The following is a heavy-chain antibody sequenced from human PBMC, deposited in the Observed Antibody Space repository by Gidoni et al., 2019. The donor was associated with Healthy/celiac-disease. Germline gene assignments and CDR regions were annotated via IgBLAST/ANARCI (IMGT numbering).Heavy chain of an antibody. J-gene: IGHJ4*02. V-gene: IGHV4-34*01. CDR2: INHRGST. CDR1: GGSFSGYS. D-gene: IGHD3-3*01. Sequence: QVQLQQGGAGLLKPAETLARTCAVYGGSFSGYSWSWIRQPPGKGLEWIGEINHRGSTNYNPSLPSRVPISVDTSKNQFSLKLSSVTAADTAVYYCATVFWSGYYFMAYWGQGTLVTVSS. CDR3: ATVFWSGYYFMAY.